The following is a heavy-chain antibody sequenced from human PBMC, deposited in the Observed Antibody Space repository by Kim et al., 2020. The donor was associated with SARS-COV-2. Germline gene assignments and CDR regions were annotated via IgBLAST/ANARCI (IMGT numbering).Heavy chain of an antibody. D-gene: IGHD3-22*01. V-gene: IGHV4-59*08. Sequence: SETLSLTCTVSGGSISSYYWSWIRQPPGKGLEWIGYIYYSGSTNYNPSLKSRVTISVDTSKNQFSLKLSSVTAADTAVYYCARHSPAYNYYDSSGLDAFDIWGQGTMVTVSS. J-gene: IGHJ3*02. CDR1: GGSISSYY. CDR3: ARHSPAYNYYDSSGLDAFDI. CDR2: IYYSGST.